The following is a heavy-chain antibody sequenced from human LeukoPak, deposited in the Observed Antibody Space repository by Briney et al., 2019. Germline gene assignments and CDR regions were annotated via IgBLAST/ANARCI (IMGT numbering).Heavy chain of an antibody. J-gene: IGHJ5*02. CDR3: ARDLPGYCSNTSCYDTWFDP. Sequence: GASVKVSFKASGYTFTSYYMHWVRQAPGQGLEWMGIINPSGGSTSYAQKFQGRVTMTRDTSTSTVYMELSSLRSEDTAVYYCARDLPGYCSNTSCYDTWFDPWGQGTLVTVSS. D-gene: IGHD2-2*01. V-gene: IGHV1-46*01. CDR2: INPSGGST. CDR1: GYTFTSYY.